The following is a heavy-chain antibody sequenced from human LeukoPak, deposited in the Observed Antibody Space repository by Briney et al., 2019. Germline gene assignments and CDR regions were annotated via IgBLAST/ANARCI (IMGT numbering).Heavy chain of an antibody. V-gene: IGHV3-23*01. CDR3: AKNDLQSYYDSSGYFDY. Sequence: PGGSLRLSCAASGFTFSSYAMSWVRQAPGKGLEWVSAISGSGGSTYYADSVKGRFTISRDNSKNTLYLQMNSLRAEDTAVYYCAKNDLQSYYDSSGYFDYWGQGTLVTVSS. CDR2: ISGSGGST. CDR1: GFTFSSYA. J-gene: IGHJ4*02. D-gene: IGHD3-22*01.